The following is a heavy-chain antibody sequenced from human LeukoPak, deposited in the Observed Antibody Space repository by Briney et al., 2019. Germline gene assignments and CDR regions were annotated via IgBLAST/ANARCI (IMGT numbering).Heavy chain of an antibody. CDR1: GGSISSGSYY. D-gene: IGHD2-8*01. Sequence: SETLSLTCTVSGGSISSGSYYWSWIRQPAGKGLEWIGRIYTSGSANYNPSLKSRVTISVDTSKNQFSLKLSSVTAADTAVYYCARDSFNGWFDYWGQGTLVTVSS. V-gene: IGHV4-61*02. CDR2: IYTSGSA. CDR3: ARDSFNGWFDY. J-gene: IGHJ4*02.